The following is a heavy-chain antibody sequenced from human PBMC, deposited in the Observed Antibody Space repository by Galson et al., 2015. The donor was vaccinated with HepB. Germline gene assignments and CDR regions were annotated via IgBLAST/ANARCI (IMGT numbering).Heavy chain of an antibody. CDR2: ILYDGSNK. J-gene: IGHJ4*02. Sequence: SLRLSCAASGFPLSRYARQWVSQDIGKVLEWVAVILYDGSNKYYADSVKVRFTISRDNSKNTLYLQMNSLRAEDTAVYYCPLMAYNWNDVSLFDYWGQGSLVTISS. CDR3: PLMAYNWNDVSLFDY. CDR1: GFPLSRYA. V-gene: IGHV3-30*04. D-gene: IGHD1-20*01.